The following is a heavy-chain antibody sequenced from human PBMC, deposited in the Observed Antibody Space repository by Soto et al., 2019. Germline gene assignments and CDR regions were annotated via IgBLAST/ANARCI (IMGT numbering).Heavy chain of an antibody. CDR1: GLNFSGSA. J-gene: IGHJ4*02. V-gene: IGHV3-73*02. CDR2: IRSRPHNYAT. Sequence: EVQLVESGGGLVQIGGSLKLSCVTSGLNFSGSAMHWARQASGKGLEWVARIRSRPHNYATTYAASVEGRFTISRDDLKNTVYLQMNGLKTEETALYYCTTARDFWGRGTLVTVSS. CDR3: TTARDF.